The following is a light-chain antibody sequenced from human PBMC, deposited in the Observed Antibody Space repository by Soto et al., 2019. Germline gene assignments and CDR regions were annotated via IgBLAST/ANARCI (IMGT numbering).Light chain of an antibody. V-gene: IGKV3-20*01. CDR1: QSVSNNY. CDR3: QQYGSSGT. J-gene: IGKJ1*01. CDR2: GAS. Sequence: EIVLPQSPGTLSLSPGERATLSCRASQSVSNNYLAWYQQKPGQAPRLLIYGASNRATGIPDRFSGSGSGTDFTLPISRLEPEEFAVDYCQQYGSSGTFGQGTKVDIK.